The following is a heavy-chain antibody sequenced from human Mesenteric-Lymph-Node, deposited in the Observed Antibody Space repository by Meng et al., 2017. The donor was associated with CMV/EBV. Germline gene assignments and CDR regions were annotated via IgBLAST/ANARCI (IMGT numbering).Heavy chain of an antibody. CDR1: GGTFSSYA. V-gene: IGHV1-69*05. J-gene: IGHJ4*02. D-gene: IGHD3-3*01. CDR3: ARGGYDFWSLFDY. CDR2: IIPIFGTA. Sequence: SVKVSCKASGGTFSSYAISWVRQAPGQGLEWMGGIIPIFGTANYAQKFQGRVTITTDESTSTAYMELSSLRSEDTAVYYCARGGYDFWSLFDYWGQGTLVTVSS.